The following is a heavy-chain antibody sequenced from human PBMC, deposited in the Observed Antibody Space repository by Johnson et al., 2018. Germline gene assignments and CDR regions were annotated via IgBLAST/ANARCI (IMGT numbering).Heavy chain of an antibody. D-gene: IGHD4-17*01. J-gene: IGHJ6*02. CDR1: GFTFSREN. Sequence: EVQLVETGGGLVKPGGSLRLSCAASGFTFSRENLNWVRQAPGKGLEWVSSISSSSSSIYYADSVKGRFTISRDNARNSLYLQMNSRGVEDTAVYYCARDYGRGPYYFYGLDVWGQGTTVTVSS. V-gene: IGHV3-21*01. CDR2: ISSSSSSI. CDR3: ARDYGRGPYYFYGLDV.